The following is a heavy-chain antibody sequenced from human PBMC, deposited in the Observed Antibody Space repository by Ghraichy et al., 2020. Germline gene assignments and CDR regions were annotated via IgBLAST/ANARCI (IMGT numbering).Heavy chain of an antibody. Sequence: ASVKVSRKASGYTFTSYGLSWVRQAPGQGLEWMGWISAYNGNTNYAQKLQDRVTMTTDTSTSTAYMELRSLRSDDTAVYYCVSERATGYFQYWGQGTLVTVSS. D-gene: IGHD5-12*01. CDR1: GYTFTSYG. CDR2: ISAYNGNT. J-gene: IGHJ1*01. CDR3: VSERATGYFQY. V-gene: IGHV1-18*01.